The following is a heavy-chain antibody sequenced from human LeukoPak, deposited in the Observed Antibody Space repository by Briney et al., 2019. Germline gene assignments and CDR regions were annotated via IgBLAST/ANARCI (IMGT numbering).Heavy chain of an antibody. V-gene: IGHV3-74*01. CDR3: ATTYYYDRSGYAGY. CDR2: INSDGSST. D-gene: IGHD3-22*01. J-gene: IGHJ4*02. Sequence: PGGSLRLSCAASGFTFSSYAMHWVRQAPGKGLVWVSRINSDGSSTSYADSVKGRFTISRDNAENTLYLQMSSLGPEDTAVYYCATTYYYDRSGYAGYWGQGTLVTVSS. CDR1: GFTFSSYA.